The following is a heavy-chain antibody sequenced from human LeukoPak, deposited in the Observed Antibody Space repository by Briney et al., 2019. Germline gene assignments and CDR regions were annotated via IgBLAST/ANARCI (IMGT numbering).Heavy chain of an antibody. Sequence: GGSLRLSCAASGFTFSSYWMNWVRQAPGKGLEWVANIRQDGSEKYYVDSVTGRFTISRDNAKNSLYLHMNSLRAEDTAVYYCASKLPPDDYYYHYGMDVWGQGTTVIVSS. CDR3: ASKLPPDDYYYHYGMDV. CDR2: IRQDGSEK. D-gene: IGHD1-26*01. CDR1: GFTFSSYW. V-gene: IGHV3-7*01. J-gene: IGHJ6*02.